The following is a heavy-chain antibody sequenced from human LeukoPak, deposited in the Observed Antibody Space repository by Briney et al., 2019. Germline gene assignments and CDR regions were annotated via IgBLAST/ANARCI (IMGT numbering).Heavy chain of an antibody. CDR1: GGTFSNYA. D-gene: IGHD5-18*01. CDR2: IIPIFGTA. Sequence: ALVKVSCKASGGTFSNYAINWVRQAPGQGLEWMGGIIPIFGTANYAQKFQGRVTITADESTSTAYMELSSLRSEDTAVYYCARARRGYSYGLGRWGQGTLVTVSS. J-gene: IGHJ4*02. CDR3: ARARRGYSYGLGR. V-gene: IGHV1-69*13.